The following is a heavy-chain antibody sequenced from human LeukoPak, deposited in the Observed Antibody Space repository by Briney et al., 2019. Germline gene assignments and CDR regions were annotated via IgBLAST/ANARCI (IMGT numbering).Heavy chain of an antibody. D-gene: IGHD3-3*01. J-gene: IGHJ4*02. CDR2: INHSGST. V-gene: IGHV4-34*01. Sequence: SETLSLTCAVYGGSFSGYYWSWIRQPPGKGLEWIGEINHSGSTNYNPSLKSRVTISVDTSKNQFSLKLSSVTAADTAVYYCARAYYDFWSGYFSHFDYWGQGTLVTVSS. CDR3: ARAYYDFWSGYFSHFDY. CDR1: GGSFSGYY.